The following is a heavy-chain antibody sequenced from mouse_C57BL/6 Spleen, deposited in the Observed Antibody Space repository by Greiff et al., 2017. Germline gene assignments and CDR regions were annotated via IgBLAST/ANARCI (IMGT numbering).Heavy chain of an antibody. V-gene: IGHV1-69*01. J-gene: IGHJ1*03. D-gene: IGHD2-3*01. CDR1: GYTFTSYW. Sequence: QVQLQQPGAELVMPGASVKLSCKASGYTFTSYWMHWVKQRPGQGLEWIGEIDPSDSYTNYNQKFKGKSTLTVDKSSSTAYMQLSSLTSEDSAVYDCARFDGTDWYFDVWGTGTTVTVSS. CDR2: IDPSDSYT. CDR3: ARFDGTDWYFDV.